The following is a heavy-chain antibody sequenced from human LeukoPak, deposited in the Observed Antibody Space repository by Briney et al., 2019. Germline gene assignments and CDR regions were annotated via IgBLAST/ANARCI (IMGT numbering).Heavy chain of an antibody. V-gene: IGHV1-2*02. CDR1: GGTFSSYA. Sequence: ASVKVSCKASGGTFSSYAISWVRQAPGQGLEWMGWISPTSGGTNYAQKFQGRVTMTRDTSISTAYMELSRLRSDDTAVYYCAREAYASGSFRTDYYYMDVWGKGTTVTISS. CDR2: ISPTSGGT. D-gene: IGHD3-10*01. CDR3: AREAYASGSFRTDYYYMDV. J-gene: IGHJ6*03.